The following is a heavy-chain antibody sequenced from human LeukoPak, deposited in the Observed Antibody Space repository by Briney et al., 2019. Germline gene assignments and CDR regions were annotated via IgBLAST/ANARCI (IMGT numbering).Heavy chain of an antibody. CDR1: GGSISTYY. V-gene: IGHV4-59*01. J-gene: IGHJ6*02. CDR2: IYYGGST. D-gene: IGHD6-19*01. Sequence: PSETLSLTCTVSGGSISTYYWSWIRQPPGKGLEWIGYIYYGGSTNYNPSLKSRVTISVDTSKNQFSLKLSSVTAADTAMYYCARDGRIAVAGFYYYYSMDVWGQGTTVTVSS. CDR3: ARDGRIAVAGFYYYYSMDV.